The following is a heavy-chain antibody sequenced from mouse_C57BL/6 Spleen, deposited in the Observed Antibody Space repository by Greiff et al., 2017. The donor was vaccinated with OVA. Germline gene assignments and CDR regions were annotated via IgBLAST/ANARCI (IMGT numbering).Heavy chain of an antibody. CDR1: GFTFSDYY. D-gene: IGHD2-4*01. Sequence: EVKLQESGGGLVQPGGSLKLSCAASGFTFSDYYMYWVRQTPEKRLEWVAYISNGGGSTYYPDTVKGRFTISRDNAKNTLYLQMSRLKSEDTAMYYCARGDYDYDWYFDVWGTGTTVTVSS. J-gene: IGHJ1*03. CDR2: ISNGGGST. CDR3: ARGDYDYDWYFDV. V-gene: IGHV5-12*01.